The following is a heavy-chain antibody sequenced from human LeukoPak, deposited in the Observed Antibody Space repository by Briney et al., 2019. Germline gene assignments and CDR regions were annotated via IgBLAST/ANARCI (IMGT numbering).Heavy chain of an antibody. V-gene: IGHV3-7*03. CDR1: GFTFSNHA. CDR2: IKQDGSDR. D-gene: IGHD6-19*01. Sequence: GGSLRLSCAASGFTFSNHAMSWVRQAPGTGLEWVANIKQDGSDRNYVTSVRGRFTISRDNAESSLYLQMNSLRAEDTAVYYCVRNLAVAGTCFDSWGQGTLVTVSS. CDR3: VRNLAVAGTCFDS. J-gene: IGHJ4*02.